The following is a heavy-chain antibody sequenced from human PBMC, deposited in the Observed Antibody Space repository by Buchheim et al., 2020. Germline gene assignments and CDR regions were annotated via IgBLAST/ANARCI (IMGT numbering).Heavy chain of an antibody. CDR3: ARAIVVVPAAIPYFDY. CDR1: GGSISSGGYS. J-gene: IGHJ4*02. Sequence: QLQLQESGSGLVKPSQTLSLTCAVSGGSISSGGYSWSWIRQPPGKGLEWIGYIYHSGSTYYNPSPKSRVTISVERSKNQFSLKLSSVTAADTAVYYCARAIVVVPAAIPYFDYWGQGTL. CDR2: IYHSGST. V-gene: IGHV4-30-2*01. D-gene: IGHD2-2*01.